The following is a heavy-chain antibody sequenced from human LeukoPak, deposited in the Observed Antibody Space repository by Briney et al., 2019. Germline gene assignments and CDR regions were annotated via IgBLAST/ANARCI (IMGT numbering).Heavy chain of an antibody. CDR2: IYPSGTT. D-gene: IGHD1-14*01. CDR1: GYSVSSAYY. CDR3: ARRPESPITGFDF. J-gene: IGHJ4*02. Sequence: SETLSLTCAVSGYSVSSAYYWAWIRPPPGAGLEWIGSIYPSGTTYYKSSLSSRLSISIDASRNQFSLRLSSVTAADTAMYYCARRPESPITGFDFWGQGALVAVSS. V-gene: IGHV4-38-2*01.